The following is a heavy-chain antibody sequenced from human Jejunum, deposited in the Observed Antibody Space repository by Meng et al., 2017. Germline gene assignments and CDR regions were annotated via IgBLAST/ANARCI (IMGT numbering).Heavy chain of an antibody. CDR1: GFVFRDYE. J-gene: IGHJ4*02. CDR2: ISGSGDSI. Sequence: GGSLRLSCEASGFVFRDYEMHWVRQAPGKGLEWVSTISGSGDSIFYAHSVKGRFTISRDNSKNMVSLEMTSLRAEDTAIYYCTKAQSRVTSSVSADWGQGTLVTVSS. CDR3: TKAQSRVTSSVSAD. D-gene: IGHD2-21*02. V-gene: IGHV3-23*01.